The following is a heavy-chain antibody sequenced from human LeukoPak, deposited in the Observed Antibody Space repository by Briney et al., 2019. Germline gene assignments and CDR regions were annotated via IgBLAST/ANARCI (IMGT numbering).Heavy chain of an antibody. CDR1: GYVFAAYA. CDR3: ARGGGGSPWLDS. Sequence: ASVKVSCKPSGYVFAAYAVSWVRQAPGEGLEWVGWIRVYNGHTDYAQKLQDRVTLTADSSTTTVYMELSSLTSDDTAVYYCARGGGGSPWLDSWGQGTLVNVSS. J-gene: IGHJ4*02. D-gene: IGHD1-26*01. CDR2: IRVYNGHT. V-gene: IGHV1-18*01.